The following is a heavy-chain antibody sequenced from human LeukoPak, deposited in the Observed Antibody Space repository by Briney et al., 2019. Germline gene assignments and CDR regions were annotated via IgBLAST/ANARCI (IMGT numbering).Heavy chain of an antibody. Sequence: ASVKVSCKASGYTFTSYGITWVRQAPGQGLEWMGWISAYNGDTNYAQKLQGRVTMTTDTSTSTAYMELRSLIYDDTAVYYCARVIVGATTYGYWGQGTLVTVSS. V-gene: IGHV1-18*01. CDR2: ISAYNGDT. J-gene: IGHJ4*02. D-gene: IGHD1-26*01. CDR3: ARVIVGATTYGY. CDR1: GYTFTSYG.